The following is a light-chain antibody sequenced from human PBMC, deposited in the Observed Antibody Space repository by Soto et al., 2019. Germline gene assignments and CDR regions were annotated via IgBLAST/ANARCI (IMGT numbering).Light chain of an antibody. V-gene: IGLV2-14*03. CDR1: SSDIGDYNF. Sequence: QSALTQPASVSGSHGQSITISCTGTSSDIGDYNFVSWYQQHPGKAPKLMIYDVSNRPSGVSNRFSGSKSGNTASLTISGLQAEDEADYYCSSYTSSSTQVVFGGGTKLTVL. CDR3: SSYTSSSTQVV. CDR2: DVS. J-gene: IGLJ2*01.